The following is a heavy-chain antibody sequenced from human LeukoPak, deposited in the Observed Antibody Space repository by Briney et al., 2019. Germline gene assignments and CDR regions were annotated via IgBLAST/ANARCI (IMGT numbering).Heavy chain of an antibody. V-gene: IGHV4-59*01. CDR1: GGSISSYY. D-gene: IGHD2-15*01. CDR3: ATRSTGVAATFDS. CDR2: ISYSGNT. Sequence: SETLSLTCSVSGGSISSYYWSWIRQPPGKGLEWIGYISYSGNTNYNPSLKSQVTISVDTSKNQFSLKLSSVTAADTAVYYCATRSTGVAATFDSWGQGAMVTVSS. J-gene: IGHJ4*02.